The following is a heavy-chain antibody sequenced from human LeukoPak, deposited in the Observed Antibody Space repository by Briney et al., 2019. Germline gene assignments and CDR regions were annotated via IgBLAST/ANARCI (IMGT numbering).Heavy chain of an antibody. D-gene: IGHD2-2*01. V-gene: IGHV3-48*03. CDR2: ISSSGRTK. J-gene: IGHJ2*01. Sequence: PGGSLRLSCAASGLTFSSYAMSWVRQAPGKGLEWVSYISSSGRTKYYADSVKGRFTISRDNAKNSLYLQMNSLRAEDTAVYYCARASQGLSSYFDLWGRGTLVTVSS. CDR3: ARASQGLSSYFDL. CDR1: GLTFSSYA.